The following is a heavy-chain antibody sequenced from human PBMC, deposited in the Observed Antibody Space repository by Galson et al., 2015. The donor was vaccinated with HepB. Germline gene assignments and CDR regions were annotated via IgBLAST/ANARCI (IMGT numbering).Heavy chain of an antibody. V-gene: IGHV3-30*18. CDR1: GFTFSSYG. Sequence: SLRLSCAASGFTFSSYGMHWVRQAPGKGLEWVAVISYDGSNKYYADSVKGRFTISRGNSKNTLYLQMNSLRAEDTAVYYCAKGDYYDSSGRLDYWGQGTLVTVSS. D-gene: IGHD3-22*01. CDR2: ISYDGSNK. CDR3: AKGDYYDSSGRLDY. J-gene: IGHJ4*02.